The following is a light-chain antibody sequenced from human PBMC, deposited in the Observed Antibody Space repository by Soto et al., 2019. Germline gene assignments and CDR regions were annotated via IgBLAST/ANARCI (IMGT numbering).Light chain of an antibody. V-gene: IGLV1-44*01. J-gene: IGLJ1*01. CDR1: GSNIGVNT. CDR3: AAWDDSLIRYV. Sequence: QSVPTQPPSASGTPGQRVTISCSGSGSNIGVNTVNWYQHLPGTAPKLLIYSNDQRPSGVPDRFSGSKSSTSASLAISGLQSEDEADYYCAAWDDSLIRYVFGTGTKLTVL. CDR2: SND.